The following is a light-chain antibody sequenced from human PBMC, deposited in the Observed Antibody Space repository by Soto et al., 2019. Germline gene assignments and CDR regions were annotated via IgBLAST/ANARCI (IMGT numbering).Light chain of an antibody. J-gene: IGKJ5*01. V-gene: IGKV3-15*01. CDR1: QIFSSS. CDR3: QQYNDRPPIT. Sequence: EIVLTQSPGTLSLSPGERATLSCRASQIFSSSYLAWYQQKPGQAPRLLIVGSFARATGIPARFSGSGSGSEFTLTISGLQSEDFAVYYCQQYNDRPPITFGQGTRLEIK. CDR2: GSF.